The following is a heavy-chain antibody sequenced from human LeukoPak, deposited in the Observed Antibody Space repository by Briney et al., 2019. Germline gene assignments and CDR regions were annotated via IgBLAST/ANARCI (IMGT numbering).Heavy chain of an antibody. Sequence: SETLSLTCAVSGGSFSGYYWSWIRQSPGKGLEWIGEINHSGSTNYNPSLKSRVTISVDTSKNQFSLKVSSVTAADTAVYYCARRIAARPRGYWFDPWGQGTLVTVSS. D-gene: IGHD6-6*01. J-gene: IGHJ5*02. V-gene: IGHV4-34*01. CDR2: INHSGST. CDR3: ARRIAARPRGYWFDP. CDR1: GGSFSGYY.